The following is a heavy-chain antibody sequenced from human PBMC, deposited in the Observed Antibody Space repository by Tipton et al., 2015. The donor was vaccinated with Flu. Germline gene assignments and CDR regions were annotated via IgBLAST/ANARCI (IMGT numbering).Heavy chain of an antibody. CDR1: GYTLTSYG. J-gene: IGHJ5*02. D-gene: IGHD3-10*01. CDR3: ASNMVRGVIITDWFDP. V-gene: IGHV1-18*01. Sequence: QVQLVQSGAEVKKPGASVKVSCKASGYTLTSYGISWVRQAPGQGLEWMGWISAYNGNTNYAQKLQGRVTMTTDTSTSTAYMELRSLRSDDTAVYYCASNMVRGVIITDWFDPWGQGTLVTVSS. CDR2: ISAYNGNT.